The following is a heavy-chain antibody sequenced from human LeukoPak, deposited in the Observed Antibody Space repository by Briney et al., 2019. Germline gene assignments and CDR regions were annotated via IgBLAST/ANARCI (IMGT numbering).Heavy chain of an antibody. D-gene: IGHD3-22*01. V-gene: IGHV4-61*02. CDR3: AREFDSSGYYLYAIDY. CDR2: VHTTGIT. CDR1: GGSITNTSFY. Sequence: SQTLSLTCSVSGGSITNTSFYWSWIRQPGGKGLEWIGRVHTTGITNYNPSLKSRVSISVDTSKNQFSLKLSSVTAADTAVYYCAREFDSSGYYLYAIDYWGQGTLVTVSS. J-gene: IGHJ4*02.